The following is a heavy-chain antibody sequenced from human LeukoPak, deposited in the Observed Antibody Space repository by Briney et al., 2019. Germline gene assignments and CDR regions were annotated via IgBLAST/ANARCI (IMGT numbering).Heavy chain of an antibody. CDR3: ARAAERYGSGSYSGY. CDR2: INHSGST. D-gene: IGHD3-10*01. V-gene: IGHV4-39*07. J-gene: IGHJ4*02. CDR1: GGSISSGDYY. Sequence: SETLSFTCTVSGGSISSGDYYWSWIRQPPGKGLEWIGEINHSGSTNYNPSLKSRVTISVDTSKNQFSLKLSSVTAADTAVYYCARAAERYGSGSYSGYWGQGTLVTVSS.